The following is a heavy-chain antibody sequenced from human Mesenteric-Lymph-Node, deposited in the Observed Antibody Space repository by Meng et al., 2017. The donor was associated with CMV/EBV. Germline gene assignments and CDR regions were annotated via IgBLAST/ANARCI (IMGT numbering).Heavy chain of an antibody. Sequence: CKASGYTFTGYYMRWVRQAPGQGLEWMGWINPNSGGTNYAQKFQGRVTMTRDTSISTAYMELSRLRSDDTAVYYCARGVRAARVLSVWGQGTLVTVSS. J-gene: IGHJ4*02. V-gene: IGHV1-2*02. CDR2: INPNSGGT. CDR1: GYTFTGYY. CDR3: ARGVRAARVLSV. D-gene: IGHD6-25*01.